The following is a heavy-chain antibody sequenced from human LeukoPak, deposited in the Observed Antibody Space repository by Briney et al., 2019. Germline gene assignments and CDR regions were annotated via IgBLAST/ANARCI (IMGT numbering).Heavy chain of an antibody. V-gene: IGHV3-7*03. J-gene: IGHJ4*02. Sequence: PGGSLRLSCEASGFIFSSYWMSWVRQAPGKGLEWVANIKQDGSEKYYVDSVKGRFTISRDSAKKSLYVQMNSLRAEDTAVYYCASSLGGYSYGFDYWGQGTLVTVSS. CDR2: IKQDGSEK. CDR3: ASSLGGYSYGFDY. CDR1: GFIFSSYW. D-gene: IGHD5-12*01.